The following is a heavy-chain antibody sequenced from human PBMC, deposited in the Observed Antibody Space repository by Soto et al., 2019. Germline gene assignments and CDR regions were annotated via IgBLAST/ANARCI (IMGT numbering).Heavy chain of an antibody. CDR1: GFTLSDHY. CDR2: SRDKAQGYST. Sequence: EVQLVESGGGLVQPGGSLRLSCAGSGFTLSDHYIDWVRQAPGKGLEWVGRSRDKAQGYSTAYAASVKGRFTTSRDESKNSVYLQMNSLKTEDTAVYYCARVVMTTVPASYYYGMDVWGQGTTVTVSS. J-gene: IGHJ6*02. CDR3: ARVVMTTVPASYYYGMDV. V-gene: IGHV3-72*01. D-gene: IGHD4-4*01.